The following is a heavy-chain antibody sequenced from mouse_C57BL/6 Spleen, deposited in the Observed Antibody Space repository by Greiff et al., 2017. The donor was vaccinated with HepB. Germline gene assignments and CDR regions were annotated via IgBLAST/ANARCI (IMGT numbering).Heavy chain of an antibody. J-gene: IGHJ2*01. V-gene: IGHV1-19*01. Sequence: EVQLQQSGPVLVKPGASVKMSCKASGYTFTDYYMNWVKQSHGKSLEWIGVINPYNGGTSYNQKFKGKATLTVDKSSSTAYMELNSLTSEDSAVYYCASGGGSGNFDYWGQGTTLTVSS. CDR2: INPYNGGT. D-gene: IGHD1-1*01. CDR3: ASGGGSGNFDY. CDR1: GYTFTDYY.